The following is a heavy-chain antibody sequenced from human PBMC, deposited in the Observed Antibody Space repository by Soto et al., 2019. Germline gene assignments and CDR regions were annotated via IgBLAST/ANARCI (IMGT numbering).Heavy chain of an antibody. D-gene: IGHD3-10*01. Sequence: GGSLRLSCAASGFTFRSYSMNWVRQAPGQRLEWMGWINAGNGNTKYSQKFQGRVTITRDTSASTAYTELSSLRSEDTAVYSCARDMGFGLSDYWGQGTLVTVSS. V-gene: IGHV1-3*01. CDR2: INAGNGNT. CDR3: ARDMGFGLSDY. J-gene: IGHJ4*02. CDR1: GFTFRSYS.